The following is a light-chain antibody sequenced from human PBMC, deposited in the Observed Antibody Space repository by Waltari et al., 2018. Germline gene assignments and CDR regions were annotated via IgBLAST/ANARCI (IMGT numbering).Light chain of an antibody. CDR1: QGISNA. Sequence: DIQMTQSPSSLSASVGDKVTITCRASQGISNALAWYQQKQGKAPNLLIYAASSLQSGVPSRLSGSGSGTDFALTISSLQPEDFAVYYCQQRKSYPLTFGGGTKVEIK. CDR2: AAS. CDR3: QQRKSYPLT. J-gene: IGKJ4*01. V-gene: IGKV1-17*01.